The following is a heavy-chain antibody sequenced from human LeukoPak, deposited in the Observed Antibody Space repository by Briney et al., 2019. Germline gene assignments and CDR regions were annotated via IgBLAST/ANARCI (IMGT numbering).Heavy chain of an antibody. Sequence: GGSLRLSCAASGFSFSVYWMHWVRQAPGKGLEWVSAISGSGGSTYYADSVKGRFTISRDNSKNTLSLQMNSLRAEDTAVYYCAKGSRDRITMIVVATPSPFDYWGQGTLVTVSS. J-gene: IGHJ4*02. CDR1: GFSFSVYW. V-gene: IGHV3-23*01. D-gene: IGHD3-22*01. CDR3: AKGSRDRITMIVVATPSPFDY. CDR2: ISGSGGST.